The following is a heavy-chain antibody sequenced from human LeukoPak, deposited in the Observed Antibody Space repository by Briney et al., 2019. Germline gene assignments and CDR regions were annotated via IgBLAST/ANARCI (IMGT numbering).Heavy chain of an antibody. Sequence: GSLRLSCAASGFTFSSYGMHWVRQAPGKGLEWVAVIWYDGSNRYYADSVKGRFTISRDNSKNTLYLQMNSLRAEDTAVYYCARGPSGSWSKGAYFDYWGQGTLVTVSS. V-gene: IGHV3-33*01. CDR3: ARGPSGSWSKGAYFDY. CDR1: GFTFSSYG. J-gene: IGHJ4*02. D-gene: IGHD6-13*01. CDR2: IWYDGSNR.